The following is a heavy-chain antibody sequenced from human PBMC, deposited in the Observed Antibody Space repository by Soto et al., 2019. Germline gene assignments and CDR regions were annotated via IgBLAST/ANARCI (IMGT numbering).Heavy chain of an antibody. J-gene: IGHJ4*02. D-gene: IGHD2-21*01. CDR1: GFTFRNFV. V-gene: IGHV3-23*01. Sequence: EVQLLESGGGIVQPGGSLRVSCVASGFTFRNFVMSWVRQAPGKGLEWVSAIRGTGGETFYADSVKGRFTISRDNSKNTFYLQMNSLKDENTALYFCAQDRGWGLVSPSHDYWGQGTLVTVSS. CDR2: IRGTGGET. CDR3: AQDRGWGLVSPSHDY.